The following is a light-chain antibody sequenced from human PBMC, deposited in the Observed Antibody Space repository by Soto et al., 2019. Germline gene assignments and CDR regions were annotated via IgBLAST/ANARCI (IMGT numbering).Light chain of an antibody. Sequence: DIQXTRSAXSLSASVGDRVTITCRASQSISSYLNWYQQKPGKAPKLMIYAASSLQSGVPSRFSGSGSGTDFTLTISSLQPADFATYYCQQSYSTPHTFGQGTRLEI. CDR1: QSISSY. CDR2: AAS. CDR3: QQSYSTPHT. J-gene: IGKJ5*01. V-gene: IGKV1-39*01.